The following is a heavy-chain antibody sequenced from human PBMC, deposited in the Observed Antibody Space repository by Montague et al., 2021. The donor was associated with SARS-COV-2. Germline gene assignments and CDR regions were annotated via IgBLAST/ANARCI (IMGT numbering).Heavy chain of an antibody. V-gene: IGHV4-39*01. CDR1: GGSISSSSYY. Sequence: SETLSLTCTVSGGSISSSSYYWGWIRQPPGKGLEWIGSIYYSGSTYYNPSLKSRVTISVDTSKNQFSLKLSSVTAADTAVYYCARQEPIVVAVAAARGWFDPWGQGTLVTVSS. J-gene: IGHJ5*02. CDR2: IYYSGST. D-gene: IGHD2-15*01. CDR3: ARQEPIVVAVAAARGWFDP.